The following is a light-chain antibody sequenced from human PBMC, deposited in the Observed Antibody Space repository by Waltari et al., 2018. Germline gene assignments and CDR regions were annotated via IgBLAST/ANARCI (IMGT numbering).Light chain of an antibody. CDR3: QQRSNWPRIT. Sequence: FVLTQSPATLSVSAGETTTPSCRASQNIKKFLAWYQQKPGQAPRLIVHDASNRATGIPARFRGSGSGTDFTLTISSVEPEDFAVYYCQQRSNWPRITFGQGTRLELK. CDR2: DAS. CDR1: QNIKKF. J-gene: IGKJ5*01. V-gene: IGKV3-11*01.